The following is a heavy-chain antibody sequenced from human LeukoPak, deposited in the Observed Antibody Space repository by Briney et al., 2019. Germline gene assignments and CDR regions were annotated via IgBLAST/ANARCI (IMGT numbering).Heavy chain of an antibody. V-gene: IGHV1-18*01. CDR3: ARYDIAEMATIGLGPALDY. D-gene: IGHD5-24*01. CDR1: GYTFTSYG. CDR2: ISAYNGNT. J-gene: IGHJ4*02. Sequence: ASVKVSCKASGYTFTSYGISWVRQAPGQGLEWMGWISAYNGNTNYAQKLQGRVTMTTDTSTSTAYMELRSLRSDDTAVYYCARYDIAEMATIGLGPALDYWGQGTLVTVSS.